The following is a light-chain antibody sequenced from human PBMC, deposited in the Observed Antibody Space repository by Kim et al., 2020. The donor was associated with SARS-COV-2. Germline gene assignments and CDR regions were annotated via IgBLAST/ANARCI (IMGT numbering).Light chain of an antibody. J-gene: IGKJ1*01. CDR1: PGSSPW. CDR2: DAS. V-gene: IGKV1-5*01. Sequence: VGDEITIPSRAGPGSSPWLAWCHQRREGAPHLLIYDASSLACGVPSRFSGGGAETGYTLTISSVQPDEFTTYYCQQYNNYPWTF. CDR3: QQYNNYPWT.